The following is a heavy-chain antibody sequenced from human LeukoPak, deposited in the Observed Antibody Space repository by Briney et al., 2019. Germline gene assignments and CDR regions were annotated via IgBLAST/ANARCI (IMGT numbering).Heavy chain of an antibody. CDR3: ASEYREDHSGSQYFQH. Sequence: GGSLRLSCAASGFTFSSYAMHWVRQAPGKGLAWVALISYDGSNKYYADSVKGRFTVSRDNSKNTLYLQMNSLRVEDTAVYYCASEYREDHSGSQYFQHWGQGTLVTVSS. CDR1: GFTFSSYA. CDR2: ISYDGSNK. J-gene: IGHJ1*01. V-gene: IGHV3-30*04. D-gene: IGHD6-19*01.